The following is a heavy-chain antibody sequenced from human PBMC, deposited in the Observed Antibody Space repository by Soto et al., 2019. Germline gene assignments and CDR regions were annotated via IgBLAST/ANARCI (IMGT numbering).Heavy chain of an antibody. CDR3: AKRPKQWLVGVGWFDP. Sequence: EVQLLESGGGLVQPGGSLRLSCAASGFTFSSYAMSWVRQAPGTGLEWVSAISGSGGGTYYADSVKGRFTISRDIYKNTLYLQMDSLRAEDTAVYYCAKRPKQWLVGVGWFDPWGQGALVTVSS. D-gene: IGHD6-19*01. CDR1: GFTFSSYA. CDR2: ISGSGGGT. V-gene: IGHV3-23*01. J-gene: IGHJ5*02.